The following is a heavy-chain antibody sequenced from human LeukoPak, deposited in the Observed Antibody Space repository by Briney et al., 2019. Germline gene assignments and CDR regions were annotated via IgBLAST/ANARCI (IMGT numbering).Heavy chain of an antibody. J-gene: IGHJ4*02. CDR1: GFTFSSYS. V-gene: IGHV3-48*01. CDR3: ARSNDFWSGYPYYFDY. CDR2: ISSSSSTI. Sequence: HPGGFLRLSCAASGFTFSSYSMNWVRQAPGKGLEWVSYISSSSSTIYYADSVKGRFTISRDNAKNSLYLQMNSLRAEDTAVYYCARSNDFWSGYPYYFDYWGQGTLVTVSS. D-gene: IGHD3-3*01.